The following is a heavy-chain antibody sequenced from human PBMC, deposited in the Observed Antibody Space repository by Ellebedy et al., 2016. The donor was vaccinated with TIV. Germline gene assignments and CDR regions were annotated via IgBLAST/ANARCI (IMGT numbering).Heavy chain of an antibody. CDR3: ATHYSDTSGNHYAGGY. CDR2: ISYDGRNK. Sequence: GESLKISCAASGFIFSSYGMHWVRQAPGKGLEWVAGISYDGRNKNYADSVQGRFTISRENSKSTLYLQMNSLRPEDTAVYYCATHYSDTSGNHYAGGYWGQGTLGTVSS. J-gene: IGHJ4*02. V-gene: IGHV3-30*03. D-gene: IGHD3-22*01. CDR1: GFIFSSYG.